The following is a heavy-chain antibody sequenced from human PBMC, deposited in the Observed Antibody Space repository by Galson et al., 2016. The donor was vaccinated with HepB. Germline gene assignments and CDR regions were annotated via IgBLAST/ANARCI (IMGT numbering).Heavy chain of an antibody. V-gene: IGHV5-51*01. CDR3: ARLFYDSLLGYPPGFLDY. CDR2: IYADDSDA. Sequence: QSGAEVKKPGESLKISCKGSGYTFSGYWIAWVRQVPGKGLEWMGIIYADDSDARYNPSFQGEVTMSVDKSISIAYLEWRSLKDSDTAMYYCARLFYDSLLGYPPGFLDYWGQWTRVTVSS. CDR1: GYTFSGYW. J-gene: IGHJ4*02. D-gene: IGHD3-22*01.